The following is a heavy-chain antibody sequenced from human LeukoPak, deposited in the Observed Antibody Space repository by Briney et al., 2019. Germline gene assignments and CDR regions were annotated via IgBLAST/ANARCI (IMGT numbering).Heavy chain of an antibody. V-gene: IGHV4-34*01. J-gene: IGHJ5*02. CDR3: ARDRWFDP. Sequence: SETLSLTCAVYGGSFSGYYWSWIRQPPGKGLEWIGEINHSGSTNYNPSLKSRVTISVDTSKNQFSLKLSSVTAADTAVYYCARDRWFDPWGQGTLVTVSS. CDR2: INHSGST. CDR1: GGSFSGYY.